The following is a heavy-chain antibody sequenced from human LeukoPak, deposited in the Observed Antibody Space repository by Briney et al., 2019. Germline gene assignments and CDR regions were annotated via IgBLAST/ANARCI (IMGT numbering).Heavy chain of an antibody. Sequence: GGSLRLSCAASGFTFSSYAMSWVRQAPGKGLEWVSAISGSGGSTYYADSVKGRFTISRDNSKNTLYLQMNSLRAEDTAVYYCAKDAADLNIVVVPAAPWAFDIWGQGTMVTVSS. D-gene: IGHD2-2*01. CDR1: GFTFSSYA. V-gene: IGHV3-23*01. J-gene: IGHJ3*02. CDR3: AKDAADLNIVVVPAAPWAFDI. CDR2: ISGSGGST.